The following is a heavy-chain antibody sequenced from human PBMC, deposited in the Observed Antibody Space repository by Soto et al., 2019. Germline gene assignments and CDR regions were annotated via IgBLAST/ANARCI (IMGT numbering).Heavy chain of an antibody. V-gene: IGHV4-34*01. CDR1: GGSFSGYY. CDR2: INHSGST. CDR3: ARRSIAARQCLGY. J-gene: IGHJ4*02. D-gene: IGHD6-6*01. Sequence: PSETLSLTCAVYGGSFSGYYWSGIRQPPGKGLEWIGEINHSGSTNYNPSLKRRVTISVDTSKNQFSLKLSSVTAADTAVYYCARRSIAARQCLGYWGQGTLVTVSS.